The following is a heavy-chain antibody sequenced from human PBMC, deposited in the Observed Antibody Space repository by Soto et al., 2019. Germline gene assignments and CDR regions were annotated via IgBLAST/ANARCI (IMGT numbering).Heavy chain of an antibody. CDR2: ISSSGSTI. CDR3: ARNYYDFWSGYSIDI. J-gene: IGHJ3*02. V-gene: IGHV3-11*01. CDR1: GFTFSDYY. Sequence: PGGSLRLSCAASGFTFSDYYMSWIRQAPGKGLEWVSYISSSGSTIYYADSVKGRFTISRGNAKNSLYLQMNSLRAEDTAVYYCARNYYDFWSGYSIDIWGQGTMVTVSS. D-gene: IGHD3-3*01.